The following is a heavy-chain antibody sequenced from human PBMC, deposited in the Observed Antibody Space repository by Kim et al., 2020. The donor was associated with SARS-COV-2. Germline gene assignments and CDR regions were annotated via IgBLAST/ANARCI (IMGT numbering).Heavy chain of an antibody. Sequence: ASVKVSCKTSGYTFTSYAMHWVRQTPGQSLEWMGWINTGNGDTKFSQKFQDRVTIIGATSAKTAYMELSGLNSEDTAVYYCARATYNPYRPYHYFSMDVWGQGTAVTVSS. D-gene: IGHD3-10*01. CDR2: INTGNGDT. CDR3: ARATYNPYRPYHYFSMDV. J-gene: IGHJ6*02. CDR1: GYTFTSYA. V-gene: IGHV1-3*04.